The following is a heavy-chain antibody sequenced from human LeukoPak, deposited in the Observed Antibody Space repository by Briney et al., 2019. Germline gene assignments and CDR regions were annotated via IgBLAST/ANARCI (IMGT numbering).Heavy chain of an antibody. CDR3: ANGLAASGNFLLRDYYYFIDV. D-gene: IGHD1-26*01. CDR2: INGNGATT. J-gene: IGHJ6*03. V-gene: IGHV3-23*01. Sequence: PVGSLRLSCTASGFTFSSYWMSWVRQAPGKGLEWVSTINGNGATTYYADSFKGRFLISRDDSKSTVYLRMNKLRVEDSGLYYCANGLAASGNFLLRDYYYFIDVWGKGTTVIVS. CDR1: GFTFSSYW.